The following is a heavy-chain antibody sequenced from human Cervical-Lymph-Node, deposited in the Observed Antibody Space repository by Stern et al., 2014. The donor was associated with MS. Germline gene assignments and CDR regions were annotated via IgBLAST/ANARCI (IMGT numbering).Heavy chain of an antibody. J-gene: IGHJ4*02. D-gene: IGHD6-6*01. CDR1: GITLGDYG. Sequence: EVQLEESGGGLVQPGRSLRLSCTASGITLGDYGMSWFRQAPGKGLDWVGFIRSKTYGGTSEYAASVKARFTISRDDSKSIVYLQMNSLKTEDTGLYYCVRDTGSFDYWGQGTLVTVSS. CDR2: IRSKTYGGTS. CDR3: VRDTGSFDY. V-gene: IGHV3-49*03.